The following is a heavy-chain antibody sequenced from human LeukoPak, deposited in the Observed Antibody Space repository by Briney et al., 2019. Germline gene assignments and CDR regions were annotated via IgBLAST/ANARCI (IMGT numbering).Heavy chain of an antibody. J-gene: IGHJ6*03. CDR2: IPYDGSNK. D-gene: IGHD3-10*01. CDR1: GFAFSRYG. CDR3: AKGVGGSANYYYMDV. Sequence: AGGSLRLSCAASGFAFSRYGIHWVRQAPGKGLEWVAFIPYDGSNKFYADSVKGRFTISGDNSKNTLYLQMNSLRDEDTAVYYCAKGVGGSANYYYMDVWGKGTTVTVSS. V-gene: IGHV3-30*02.